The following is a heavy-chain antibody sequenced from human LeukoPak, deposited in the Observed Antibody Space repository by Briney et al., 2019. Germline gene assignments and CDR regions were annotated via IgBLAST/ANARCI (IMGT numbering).Heavy chain of an antibody. CDR3: AKQGAARQDYYMDV. J-gene: IGHJ6*03. CDR2: IIPIFGTA. V-gene: IGHV1-69*06. CDR1: GDSFSSYA. Sequence: ASVKVSCKASGDSFSSYAITWVRQAPGQGLEWLGRIIPIFGTANYPQKFQGRVTITADILSSTAYIEMTNLTSDDTAVYFCAKQGAARQDYYMDVWGNGITVSVS. D-gene: IGHD5-18*01.